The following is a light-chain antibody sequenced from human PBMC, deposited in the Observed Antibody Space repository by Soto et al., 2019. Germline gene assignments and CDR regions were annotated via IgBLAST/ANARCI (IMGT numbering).Light chain of an antibody. V-gene: IGKV4-1*01. CDR1: QSILHSSNNKNY. Sequence: DIVMTQSPDSLTVSLGERATINCKSSQSILHSSNNKNYLAWYQHKPGQPPKLLISWASTRESGVPDRFSGSASVTDFTLTISGLQAEAVAVYYCQQYYNTPWTFGQVTKVEIK. J-gene: IGKJ1*01. CDR3: QQYYNTPWT. CDR2: WAS.